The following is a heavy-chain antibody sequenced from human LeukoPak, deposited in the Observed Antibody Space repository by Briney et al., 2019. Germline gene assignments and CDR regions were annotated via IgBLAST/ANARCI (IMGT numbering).Heavy chain of an antibody. D-gene: IGHD3-22*01. CDR2: IYYSGST. CDR1: GGSISSYY. Sequence: SETLSLTCTVSGGSISSYYWSWIRQPPGKGLEWIGYIYYSGSTYYNPSLKSRVTISVDTSKNQFSLKLSSVTAADTAVYYCARGLDYYDSSGYYYYFDYWGQGTLVTVSS. J-gene: IGHJ4*02. CDR3: ARGLDYYDSSGYYYYFDY. V-gene: IGHV4-59*12.